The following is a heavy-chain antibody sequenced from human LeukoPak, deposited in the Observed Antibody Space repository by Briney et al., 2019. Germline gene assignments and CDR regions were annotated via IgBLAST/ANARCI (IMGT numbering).Heavy chain of an antibody. CDR2: IYYSGST. CDR3: ARDDSSGYYNPRGAFDI. Sequence: PSETLSLTCTISGGSISSGGYYWSWIRQHPGKGLEWIGYIYYSGSTYYNPSLKSRVTISVDTSKNQFSLKLSSVTAADTAVYYCARDDSSGYYNPRGAFDIWGQGTMVTVSS. CDR1: GGSISSGGYY. J-gene: IGHJ3*02. D-gene: IGHD3-22*01. V-gene: IGHV4-31*03.